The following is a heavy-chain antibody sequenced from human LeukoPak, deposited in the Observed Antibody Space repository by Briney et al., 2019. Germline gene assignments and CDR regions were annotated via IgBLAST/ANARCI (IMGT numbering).Heavy chain of an antibody. CDR3: ARGLEEGVPAAMSSNFDY. CDR2: INHSGST. D-gene: IGHD2-2*01. Sequence: SETLSLTCAVYGGSFSGYYWSWIRQPPGKGLEWIWEINHSGSTNYNPSLKSRVTISVDTSKNQFSLKLSSVTAADTAVYYCARGLEEGVPAAMSSNFDYWGQGTLVTVSS. V-gene: IGHV4-34*01. J-gene: IGHJ4*02. CDR1: GGSFSGYY.